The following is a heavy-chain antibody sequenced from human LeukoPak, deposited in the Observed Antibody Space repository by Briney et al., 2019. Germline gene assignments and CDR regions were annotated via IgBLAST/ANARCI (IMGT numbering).Heavy chain of an antibody. CDR2: MNPNSGNT. CDR1: GYTFTSYD. Sequence: GASVKVSCKASGYTFTSYDINWVRQATGQGLEWMGWMNPNSGNTGYAQKFQGRVTITRNTSISTAYMELSSLRSEDTAVYYCARGGLTFGGVIAHFDYWGQGTLVTVSS. V-gene: IGHV1-8*03. CDR3: ARGGLTFGGVIAHFDY. J-gene: IGHJ4*02. D-gene: IGHD3-16*02.